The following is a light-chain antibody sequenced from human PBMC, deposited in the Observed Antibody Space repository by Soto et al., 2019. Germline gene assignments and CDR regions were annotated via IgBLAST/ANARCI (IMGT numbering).Light chain of an antibody. CDR1: RSNMGAGYD. CDR3: HSYDSSLSAVV. J-gene: IGLJ2*01. CDR2: GNT. V-gene: IGLV1-40*01. Sequence: QSVLTQPPSVSGAPGQRVTISCSGSRSNMGAGYDVHWYQQLPGTVPKLLIYGNTIRPSGVPDRFSGSKSGTSASLAITGLQAEDEADYYCHSYDSSLSAVVFAGGTKLTVL.